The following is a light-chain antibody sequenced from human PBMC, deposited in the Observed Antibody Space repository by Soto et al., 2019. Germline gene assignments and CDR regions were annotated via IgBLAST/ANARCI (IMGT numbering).Light chain of an antibody. J-gene: IGKJ1*01. V-gene: IGKV3-15*01. CDR2: GAS. CDR1: QSVDSR. CDR3: QQYNDWPRT. Sequence: DTVMTQSPVTLSVSPGERATLSCRASQSVDSRLAWYQQKPGQAPRLLIYGASNRATGIPARFTGSGSATEFTLTISSLQSEDFAFYYCQQYNDWPRTFGQGTKVDIK.